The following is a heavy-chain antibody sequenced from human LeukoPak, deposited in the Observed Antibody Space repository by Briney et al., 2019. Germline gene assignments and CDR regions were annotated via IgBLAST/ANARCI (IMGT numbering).Heavy chain of an antibody. D-gene: IGHD5-12*01. Sequence: ASVKVSCKASGYTFVGYYLHWVRQAPGQGLEWMAWIDPYTGNTHYAQKFQGRITVTRDTSVSTTYMELSWLTSGDTARYCAREYSASEHWGQGTLVTVSS. CDR2: IDPYTGNT. J-gene: IGHJ4*02. CDR3: AREYSASEH. V-gene: IGHV1-2*02. CDR1: GYTFVGYY.